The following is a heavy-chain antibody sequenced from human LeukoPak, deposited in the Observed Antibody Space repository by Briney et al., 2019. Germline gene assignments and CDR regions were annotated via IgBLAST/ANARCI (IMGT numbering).Heavy chain of an antibody. CDR2: MYHSGST. CDR3: ARAPYSSSWYDAFDI. J-gene: IGHJ3*02. CDR1: GGSISSGGYS. Sequence: SETLSLTCAVSGGSISSGGYSWSWIRQPPGKGLEWIGYMYHSGSTYYNPSLKSRVTISVDRSKNQFSLKLSSVTAADTAVYYCARAPYSSSWYDAFDIWGQGTMVTVSS. D-gene: IGHD6-13*01. V-gene: IGHV4-30-2*01.